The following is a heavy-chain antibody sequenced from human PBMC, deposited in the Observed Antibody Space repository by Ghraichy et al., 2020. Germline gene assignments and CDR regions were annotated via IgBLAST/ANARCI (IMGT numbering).Heavy chain of an antibody. CDR2: INHSGST. CDR3: ARQGQYYYDSSGFGPDV. J-gene: IGHJ6*02. D-gene: IGHD3-22*01. V-gene: IGHV4-34*01. CDR1: GGSFSGYY. Sequence: SLTCAVYGGSFSGYYWSWIRQPPGKGLEWIGEINHSGSTNYNPSLKSRVTISVDTSKNQFSLKLSSVTAADTAVYYCARQGQYYYDSSGFGPDVWGQGTTVTVSS.